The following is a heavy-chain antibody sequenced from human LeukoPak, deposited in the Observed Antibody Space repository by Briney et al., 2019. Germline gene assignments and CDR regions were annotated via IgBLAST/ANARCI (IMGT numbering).Heavy chain of an antibody. J-gene: IGHJ6*02. V-gene: IGHV1-18*01. CDR2: ISAYNGNT. D-gene: IGHD4-17*01. CDR3: ARGLNDYGDYVIFYGMDV. Sequence: EASVKVSCKASGYTFTSYGISWVRQAPGQGLEWMGWISAYNGNTNYAQKLQGRVTMTTDTSTSTAYMELRSLRSDDTAVYYCARGLNDYGDYVIFYGMDVWGQGTTVTVSS. CDR1: GYTFTSYG.